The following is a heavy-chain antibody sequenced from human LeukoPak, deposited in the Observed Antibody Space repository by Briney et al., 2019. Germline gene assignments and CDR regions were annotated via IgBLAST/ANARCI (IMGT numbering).Heavy chain of an antibody. D-gene: IGHD1-26*01. V-gene: IGHV1-2*02. CDR2: INPNSGGT. Sequence: ASVKVSCKASGYTFTGYYMHWVRQAPGQGLEWMGWINPNSGGTNYAQKFQGRVTMTTDTSTSTAYMELRSLRSDDTAVYYCARAQEQWELIPFDYWGQGTLVTVSS. J-gene: IGHJ4*02. CDR3: ARAQEQWELIPFDY. CDR1: GYTFTGYY.